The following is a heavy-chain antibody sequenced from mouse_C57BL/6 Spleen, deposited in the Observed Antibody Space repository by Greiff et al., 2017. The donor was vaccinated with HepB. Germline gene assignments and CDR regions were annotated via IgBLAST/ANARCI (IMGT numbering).Heavy chain of an antibody. V-gene: IGHV1-62-2*01. J-gene: IGHJ4*01. Sequence: QVQLQQSGAELVKPGASVKLSCTASGYTFTEYTIHWVKQRSGQGLEWIGWFYPGSGSIKYNEKFKDKATLTADKSSSTVYMELSRLTSEDSAVYFCARHEYYYGSSRELDYAMDYWGQGTSVTVSS. CDR1: GYTFTEYT. D-gene: IGHD1-1*01. CDR2: FYPGSGSI. CDR3: ARHEYYYGSSRELDYAMDY.